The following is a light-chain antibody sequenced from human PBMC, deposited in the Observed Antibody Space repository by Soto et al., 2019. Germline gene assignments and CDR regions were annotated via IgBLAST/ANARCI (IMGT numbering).Light chain of an antibody. Sequence: QSVLTQPPSASGSPGQSVTISCTGTSSDVGGYNYVSWYQQHPGKAPKLMIYEVSKRPSGVPDLFSGSKSGNTASLTVSGLQAEDEADYYCSSYAGSNNPVVFGGGTQLTVL. CDR2: EVS. V-gene: IGLV2-8*01. CDR3: SSYAGSNNPVV. CDR1: SSDVGGYNY. J-gene: IGLJ2*01.